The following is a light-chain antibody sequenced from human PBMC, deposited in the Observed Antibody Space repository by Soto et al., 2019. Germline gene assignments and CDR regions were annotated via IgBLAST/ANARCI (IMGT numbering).Light chain of an antibody. CDR2: GAS. CDR3: QQYNNWPLT. V-gene: IGKV3-15*01. Sequence: EIVITHSPATLSFSRVERVALSCRASQSVRSNSAWYQQKPGQAPRLLIYGASTRATGIPARFSGSGYETEFTLTISSLQSEDFAVYYCQQYNNWPLTFGGGTKVDI. CDR1: QSVRSN. J-gene: IGKJ4*01.